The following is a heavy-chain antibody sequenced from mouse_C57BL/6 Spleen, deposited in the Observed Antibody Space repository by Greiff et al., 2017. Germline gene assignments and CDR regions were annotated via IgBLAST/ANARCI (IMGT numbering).Heavy chain of an antibody. J-gene: IGHJ4*01. CDR3: ARENDYDYYAMDY. V-gene: IGHV1-81*01. CDR1: GYTFTSYG. D-gene: IGHD2-4*01. Sequence: QVQLKESGAELARPGASVKLSCKASGYTFTSYGISWVKQRTGQGLEWIGEIYPRSGNTYYNEKFKGKATLTADKSSSTAYMELRSLTSEDSAVYFCARENDYDYYAMDYWGQGTSVTVSS. CDR2: IYPRSGNT.